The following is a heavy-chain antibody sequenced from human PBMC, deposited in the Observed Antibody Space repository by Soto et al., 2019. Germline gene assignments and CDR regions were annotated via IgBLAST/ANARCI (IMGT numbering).Heavy chain of an antibody. Sequence: ASVKVSCKASGGTFSSYAISWVRQAPGQGLEWMGGIIPIFGTANYAQKFQGRVTITADESTSTAYMELSSLRSEDTAVYYCARNSLSGSCSTTNCPNWFDPWGKGTLVHVSS. CDR2: IIPIFGTA. J-gene: IGHJ5*02. D-gene: IGHD2-2*01. V-gene: IGHV1-69*13. CDR1: GGTFSSYA. CDR3: ARNSLSGSCSTTNCPNWFDP.